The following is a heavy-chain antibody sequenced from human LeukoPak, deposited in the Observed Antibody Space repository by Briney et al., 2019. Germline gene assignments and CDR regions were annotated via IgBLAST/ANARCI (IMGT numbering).Heavy chain of an antibody. Sequence: SETLSLTCTVSGGFISSGSYYWSWIRQPAGKGLEWIGRIYTSGSTNYNPSLKSRVTISLDTSKNQFSLKLSSVTAADTAVYYCARLIWFGSASDIWGQGTMVTVSS. CDR1: GGFISSGSYY. V-gene: IGHV4-61*02. J-gene: IGHJ3*02. CDR2: IYTSGST. D-gene: IGHD3-10*01. CDR3: ARLIWFGSASDI.